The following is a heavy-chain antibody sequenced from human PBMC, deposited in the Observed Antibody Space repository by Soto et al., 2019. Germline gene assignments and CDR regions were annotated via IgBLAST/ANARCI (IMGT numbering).Heavy chain of an antibody. D-gene: IGHD3-16*01. J-gene: IGHJ3*02. CDR3: AREGGGWLQGAFDI. Sequence: QVQLQESGPGLVKPSETLSLTCTVSGGSISSYYWSWIRQPPGKGLEWIGYIYYSGSTNYNPPLKSRVTISVDTSKNQFSLKLSSVTAADTAVYYCAREGGGWLQGAFDIWGQGTMVTVSS. CDR1: GGSISSYY. CDR2: IYYSGST. V-gene: IGHV4-59*01.